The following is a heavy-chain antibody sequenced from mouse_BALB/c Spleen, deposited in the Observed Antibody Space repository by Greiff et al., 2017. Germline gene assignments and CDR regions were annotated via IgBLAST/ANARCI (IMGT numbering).Heavy chain of an antibody. CDR2: ISDGGSYT. D-gene: IGHD1-1*01. CDR3: ARGPVAYAMDY. J-gene: IGHJ4*01. CDR1: GFTFSDYY. Sequence: EVKLVESGGGLVKPGGSLKLSCAASGFTFSDYYMYRVRQTPEKRLEWVATISDGGSYTYYPDSVKGRFTISRDNAKNNLYLQMSSLKSEDTAMYYCARGPVAYAMDYWGQGTSVTVSS. V-gene: IGHV5-4*02.